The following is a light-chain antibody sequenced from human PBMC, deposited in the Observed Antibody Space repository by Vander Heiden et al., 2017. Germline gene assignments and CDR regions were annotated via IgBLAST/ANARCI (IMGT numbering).Light chain of an antibody. J-gene: IGKJ4*01. CDR3: FQYGSSPLT. Sequence: EIVLTQSPGTLSLSLRERATLSCKASQSVTSNSLAWYQQRPGQAPRLLIYEGHTGTTGVPDRFSGSGSGTDFTLTISRFEPEDFAVYYCFQYGSSPLTFGGGTKVEIK. CDR2: EGH. V-gene: IGKV3-20*01. CDR1: QSVTSNS.